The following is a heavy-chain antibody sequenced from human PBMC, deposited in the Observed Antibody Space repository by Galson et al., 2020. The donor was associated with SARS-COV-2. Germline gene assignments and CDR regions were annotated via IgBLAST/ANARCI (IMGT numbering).Heavy chain of an antibody. CDR3: ARDHYDYIWGRDHALDI. D-gene: IGHD3-16*01. Sequence: SETLSLTCTVSGDSLTTGSYYWTWIRQPPGKGLEWIGCIYYSGSTSDDPSLKCRLTISLDMSKHQFSLKLSSVTAADTAVYYCARDHYDYIWGRDHALDIWGQGTMVTVSS. V-gene: IGHV4-61*01. CDR2: IYYSGST. CDR1: GDSLTTGSYY. J-gene: IGHJ3*02.